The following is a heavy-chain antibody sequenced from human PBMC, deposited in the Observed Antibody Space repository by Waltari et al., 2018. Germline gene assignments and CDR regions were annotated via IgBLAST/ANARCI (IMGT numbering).Heavy chain of an antibody. D-gene: IGHD6-13*01. CDR2: ISAYNGNT. J-gene: IGHJ4*02. CDR1: GYTFPSCG. V-gene: IGHV1-18*01. Sequence: QVQLVQSGSEVKKPGASVKVSCKASGYTFPSCGISWVRQSPGQGLEWMGWISAYNGNTNYAQKLQGRVTMTTDTSTSTAYMELRSLRSDDTAVYYCARDLRNLRQQLVMGYWGQGTLVTVSS. CDR3: ARDLRNLRQQLVMGY.